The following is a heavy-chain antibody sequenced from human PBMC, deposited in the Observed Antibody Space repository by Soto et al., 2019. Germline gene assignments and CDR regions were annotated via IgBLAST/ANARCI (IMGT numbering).Heavy chain of an antibody. V-gene: IGHV4-59*01. J-gene: IGHJ1*01. CDR1: GGSIGTYY. CDR3: ARSRTTVTPSGLQH. D-gene: IGHD4-17*01. Sequence: SETLSLTCTVSGGSIGTYYWSWIRQPPGKGLEWIGYIYYSGGTNYNPSLKSRVTISVDTSKNQFSLKLSSVTAADTAVYYCARSRTTVTPSGLQHWGQGTLVTVSS. CDR2: IYYSGGT.